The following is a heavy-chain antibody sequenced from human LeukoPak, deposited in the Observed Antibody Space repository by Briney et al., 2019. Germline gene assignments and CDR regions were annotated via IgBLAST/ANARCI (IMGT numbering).Heavy chain of an antibody. CDR2: INHSGST. V-gene: IGHV4-34*01. CDR3: ARASRPGYYVDY. Sequence: SETLSLTCAVYGGSFSGYYWSWIRQPPGKGLEWIGEINHSGSTNYNPSLKSRVTISVDTSKNQFSLKLSSVTAADTAVYYCARASRPGYYVDYWGQGTLVTVSS. D-gene: IGHD2-15*01. CDR1: GGSFSGYY. J-gene: IGHJ4*02.